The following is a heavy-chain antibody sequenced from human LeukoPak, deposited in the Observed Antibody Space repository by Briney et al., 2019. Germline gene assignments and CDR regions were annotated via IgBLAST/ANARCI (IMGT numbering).Heavy chain of an antibody. CDR2: MSPGGSVI. V-gene: IGHV3-11*04. J-gene: IGHJ5*02. CDR1: GFIFSDFY. CDR3: AREDGYCTSSTCFGSHKNWFDP. Sequence: GGSLRLSCAGSGFIFSDFYMSWIRQAPGKGPECVSHMSPGGSVIYYADSVKGRFTITRDNANNSLSLQMSGLRAEDTAVYYCAREDGYCTSSTCFGSHKNWFDPWGQGTLVTVSS. D-gene: IGHD2-2*03.